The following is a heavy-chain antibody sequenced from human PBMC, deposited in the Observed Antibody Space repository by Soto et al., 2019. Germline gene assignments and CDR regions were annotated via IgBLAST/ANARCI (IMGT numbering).Heavy chain of an antibody. CDR1: GYSFTSYW. Sequence: PGESLKISCKXSGYSFTSYWIGWVRQMPGKGLELMGIIYPGDSDTRYSPSFQGQVTISADKSISTAYLQWSSLKASDTAMYYCARTAAAGKYYYGMDVWGQGTTVTVSS. J-gene: IGHJ6*02. CDR3: ARTAAAGKYYYGMDV. D-gene: IGHD6-13*01. V-gene: IGHV5-51*01. CDR2: IYPGDSDT.